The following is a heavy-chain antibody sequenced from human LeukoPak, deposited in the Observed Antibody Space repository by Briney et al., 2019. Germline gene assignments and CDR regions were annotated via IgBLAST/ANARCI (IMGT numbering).Heavy chain of an antibody. Sequence: PGGSLRLSCAAPGFTFEASAMSWVRQAPGKGLEWVAVITGGGESTYYADSVKGRFTISRDNSKKTLFLQVNSLRAEDTAVYFCAKGRIAFDIWGQGTMVTVSS. V-gene: IGHV3-23*01. J-gene: IGHJ3*02. CDR2: ITGGGEST. CDR1: GFTFEASA. CDR3: AKGRIAFDI.